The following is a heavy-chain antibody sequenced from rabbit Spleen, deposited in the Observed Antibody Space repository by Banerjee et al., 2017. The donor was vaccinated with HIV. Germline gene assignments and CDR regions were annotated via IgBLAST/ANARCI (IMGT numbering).Heavy chain of an antibody. D-gene: IGHD4-2*01. CDR3: ARDAGTYDYIDVYFNL. Sequence: QEQLEESGGDLVQPEGSLTLTCKASGLDFSSSYWICWVRQAPGKGLEWIGCIYTGNGHIHDASWAKGRFTISITSSTTVTLQMTGLTVADTATYFCARDAGTYDYIDVYFNLWGPGTLVTVS. V-gene: IGHV1S45*01. J-gene: IGHJ4*01. CDR1: GLDFSSSYW. CDR2: IYTGNGHI.